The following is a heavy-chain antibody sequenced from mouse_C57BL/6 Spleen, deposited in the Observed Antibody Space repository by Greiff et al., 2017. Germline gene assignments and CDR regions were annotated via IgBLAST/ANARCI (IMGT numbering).Heavy chain of an antibody. Sequence: EVQLQESGPVLVKPGASVKMSCKASGYTFTDYYMNWVKQSHGKSLEWIGVINPYNGGTSYNQKFKGKATLTVDKSSSTAYMELNSLTSEDSAVYYCARDGAQASSMDYWGQGTSVTVSS. CDR3: ARDGAQASSMDY. J-gene: IGHJ4*01. CDR1: GYTFTDYY. V-gene: IGHV1-19*01. CDR2: INPYNGGT. D-gene: IGHD3-2*02.